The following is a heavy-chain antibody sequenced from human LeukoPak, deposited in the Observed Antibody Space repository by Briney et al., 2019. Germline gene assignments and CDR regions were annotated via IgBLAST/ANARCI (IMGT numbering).Heavy chain of an antibody. CDR2: IYYSGST. V-gene: IGHV4-39*01. Sequence: SETLSLTCTVSGGSISSSSYYWGWIRQPPGKGLEWIGSIYYSGSTYYNPSLKSRVTISVDTSKNQFSLKLSSVTAADTAVYYCARPHTDAFDIWGQGTMVIVSS. CDR1: GGSISSSSYY. D-gene: IGHD2-2*02. CDR3: ARPHTDAFDI. J-gene: IGHJ3*02.